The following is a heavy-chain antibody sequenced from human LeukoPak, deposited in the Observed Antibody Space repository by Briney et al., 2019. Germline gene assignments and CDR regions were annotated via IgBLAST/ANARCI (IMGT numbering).Heavy chain of an antibody. Sequence: PGGSLRLSCAASGFTVSSNYMSWVRQAPGKGLEWVSVIYSGGSTYYADSVKGRFTISRDNSKNTLYLQMNSLSPEDAALYYCARDISLWAAGYHFDYWGQGTLVTVSS. CDR2: IYSGGST. CDR1: GFTVSSNY. CDR3: ARDISLWAAGYHFDY. J-gene: IGHJ4*02. D-gene: IGHD6-13*01. V-gene: IGHV3-53*05.